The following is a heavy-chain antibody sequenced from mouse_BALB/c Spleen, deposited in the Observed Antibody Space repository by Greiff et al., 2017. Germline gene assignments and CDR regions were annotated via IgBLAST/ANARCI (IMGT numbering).Heavy chain of an antibody. J-gene: IGHJ3*01. V-gene: IGHV3-6*02. D-gene: IGHD2-4*01. CDR2: ISYDGSN. CDR1: GYSITSGYY. Sequence: EVQVVESGPGLVKPSQSLSLTCSVTGYSITSGYYWNWIRQFPGNKLEWMGYISYDGSNNYNPSLKNRISITRDTSKNQFFLKLNSVTTEDTATYYCASGDYPAYWGQGTLVTVSA. CDR3: ASGDYPAY.